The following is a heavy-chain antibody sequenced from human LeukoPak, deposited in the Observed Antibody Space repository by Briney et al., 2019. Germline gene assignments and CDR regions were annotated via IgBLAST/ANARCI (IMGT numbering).Heavy chain of an antibody. CDR1: GGSFSGYY. J-gene: IGHJ4*02. D-gene: IGHD3-16*01. CDR3: ARHYGP. Sequence: PSETLSLTCAVYGGSFSGYYWSWIRQPPGKGLEWIGEINHSGSTNYNLSLKSRVTISVDTSKNQFSLKLNSVTATDTAVYYCARHYGPWGQGTLVTVSS. CDR2: INHSGST. V-gene: IGHV4-34*01.